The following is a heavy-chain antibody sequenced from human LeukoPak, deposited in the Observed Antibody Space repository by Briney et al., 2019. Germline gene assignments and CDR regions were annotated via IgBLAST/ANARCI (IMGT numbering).Heavy chain of an antibody. J-gene: IGHJ3*02. CDR3: ARVQYYYDSSGYFLQSVDAFDI. Sequence: ASVKVSCKASGYTFTSYAMNWVRQAPGQGLEWMGWINTNTGNPTHAQGFTGRFVFSLDTSVSTAYLQISSLKAEDTAVYYCARVQYYYDSSGYFLQSVDAFDIWGQGTMVTVSS. CDR2: INTNTGNP. D-gene: IGHD3-22*01. V-gene: IGHV7-4-1*02. CDR1: GYTFTSYA.